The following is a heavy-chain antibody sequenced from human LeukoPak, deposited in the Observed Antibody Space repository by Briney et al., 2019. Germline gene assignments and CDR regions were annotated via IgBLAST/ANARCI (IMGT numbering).Heavy chain of an antibody. J-gene: IGHJ4*02. CDR3: AKVAFDSSGYQYYSDS. V-gene: IGHV1-2*02. Sequence: ASVKVSCKASGYTFTDYYMHWVRQVPGQGLEWVGWFNPTGGGSHLARKFQGRVALTMDASINTAYLDVIRLRSDDTAFYYCAKVAFDSSGYQYYSDSWGQGSLVTVSS. CDR1: GYTFTDYY. CDR2: FNPTGGGS. D-gene: IGHD3-22*01.